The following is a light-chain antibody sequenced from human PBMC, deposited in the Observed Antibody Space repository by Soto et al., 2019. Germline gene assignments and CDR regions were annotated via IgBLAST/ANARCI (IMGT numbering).Light chain of an antibody. CDR1: SSDVGGYNY. J-gene: IGLJ1*01. Sequence: QSVLTQPRSVSGSPGQSVTISRTGTSSDVGGYNYVSWYQQHPGKAPKLMIYDVSKRPSGVPDRFSGSKSGNTASLTISGLQAEDEADYYCCSYAGSYTLVFGTGTKVTVL. CDR3: CSYAGSYTLV. CDR2: DVS. V-gene: IGLV2-11*01.